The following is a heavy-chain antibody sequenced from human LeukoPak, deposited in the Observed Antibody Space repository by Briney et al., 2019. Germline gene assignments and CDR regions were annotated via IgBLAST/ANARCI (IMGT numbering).Heavy chain of an antibody. CDR2: VNDVGGDT. CDR3: VNRPSESCANGGCYFAS. D-gene: IGHD2-8*01. Sequence: GGSLRLSCAASGFTFSTYAMAWVRQAPGKGLEWVSSVNDVGGDTYYADSVKGRFTISRDNSKNTLSLQMNSLRAEDTATYYCVNRPSESCANGGCYFASWGQGTLVTVSS. J-gene: IGHJ4*02. V-gene: IGHV3-23*01. CDR1: GFTFSTYA.